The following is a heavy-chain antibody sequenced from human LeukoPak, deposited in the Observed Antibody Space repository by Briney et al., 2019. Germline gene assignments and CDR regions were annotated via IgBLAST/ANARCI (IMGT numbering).Heavy chain of an antibody. J-gene: IGHJ4*02. CDR2: IKQDGSEK. Sequence: GGSLRLSCVASGFTLSDYWMTWVRHAPGKGLEWVANIKQDGSEKFCVDSVKGRFTISRDNAENSLYLHMNSLRAEDTAVYYCARGLWSGTYWGQGSLVTVSS. V-gene: IGHV3-7*01. CDR1: GFTLSDYW. CDR3: ARGLWSGTY. D-gene: IGHD3-10*01.